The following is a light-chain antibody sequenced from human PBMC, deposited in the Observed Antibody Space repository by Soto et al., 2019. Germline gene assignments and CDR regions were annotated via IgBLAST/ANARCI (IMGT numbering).Light chain of an antibody. CDR3: QQYENLPT. CDR2: DAS. CDR1: QNINKR. J-gene: IGKJ5*01. Sequence: GDRVTIPCRASQNINKRLAWHQQKPGKAPKVLIYDASNLGAGVPSRFRGSGSGTDFTFTISRLQPEDIATYYCQQYENLPTFGQGTRLEI. V-gene: IGKV1-33*01.